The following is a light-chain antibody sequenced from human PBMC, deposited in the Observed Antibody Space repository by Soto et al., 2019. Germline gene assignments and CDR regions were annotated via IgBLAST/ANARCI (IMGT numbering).Light chain of an antibody. CDR3: QQYGGSPLT. Sequence: EIVLTQSPGTLSLSPGERATLSCRASQSVSRSLAWYQQKPGQAPRLLIYGASTRAADIPDSFSGSGSGTDFTLTISRLEPEDFAVYYCQQYGGSPLTFGGGTKVEIK. CDR2: GAS. CDR1: QSVSRS. J-gene: IGKJ4*01. V-gene: IGKV3-20*01.